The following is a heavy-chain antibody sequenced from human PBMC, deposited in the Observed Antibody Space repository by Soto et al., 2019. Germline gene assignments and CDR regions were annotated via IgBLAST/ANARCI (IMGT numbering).Heavy chain of an antibody. CDR2: IKSKTDGGTT. CDR3: TTSPRAYYDYIWGSYRPSYWYFDL. D-gene: IGHD3-16*02. V-gene: IGHV3-15*01. J-gene: IGHJ2*01. Sequence: EVQLVESGGGLVKPGGSLRLSCAASGFTFSNAWMSWVRQAPGKGLEWVGRIKSKTDGGTTDYAAPVKGRFTISRDDSKNTLYLQMNSLKTEDTAVYYCTTSPRAYYDYIWGSYRPSYWYFDLWGRGTLVTVSS. CDR1: GFTFSNAW.